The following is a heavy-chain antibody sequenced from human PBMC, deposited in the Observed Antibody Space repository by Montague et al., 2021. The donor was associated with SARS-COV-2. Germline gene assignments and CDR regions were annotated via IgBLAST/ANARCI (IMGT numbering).Heavy chain of an antibody. D-gene: IGHD3-22*01. CDR1: GGSFSNYY. CDR2: VNQSGTT. Sequence: SETLSLTCALSGGSFSNYYWSWIRQPPGKGLEWIGEVNQSGTTIYNPSVKSGVTISEDTSKNQFYLRLNSVTAADTAVYYCARGTKRVFTYDYDSSGYASDYWGQGTLVTVSS. J-gene: IGHJ4*02. CDR3: ARGTKRVFTYDYDSSGYASDY. V-gene: IGHV4-34*01.